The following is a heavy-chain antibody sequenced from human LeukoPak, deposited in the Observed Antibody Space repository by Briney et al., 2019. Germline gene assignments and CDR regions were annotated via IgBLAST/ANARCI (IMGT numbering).Heavy chain of an antibody. V-gene: IGHV1-18*01. CDR1: GYTFTSYG. CDR3: ARDLGYGSGSYSLYYYYGMDV. D-gene: IGHD3-10*01. Sequence: ASVKDSCKASGYTFTSYGISWVRQAPGQGLEWMGWISAYNGNTNYAQKLQGRVTMTTDTSTSTAYMELRSLRSDDTAVYYCARDLGYGSGSYSLYYYYGMDVWGQGTTVTVSS. CDR2: ISAYNGNT. J-gene: IGHJ6*02.